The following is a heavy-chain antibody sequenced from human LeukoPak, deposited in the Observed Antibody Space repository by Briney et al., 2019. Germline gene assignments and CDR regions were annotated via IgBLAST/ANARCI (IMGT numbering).Heavy chain of an antibody. CDR2: IKSKTDGGTT. J-gene: IGHJ6*03. CDR1: GFTFSNAW. CDR3: TTESSYNSSWYGRVYYYYMDV. V-gene: IGHV3-15*01. Sequence: GGSLRLSCAASGFTFSNAWMSWVRQAPGKGLEWVGRIKSKTDGGTTDYAAPVKGRFTISRDDSKNTLYLQMNSLKTEDTAVYYCTTESSYNSSWYGRVYYYYMDVWGKGTTVTVSS. D-gene: IGHD6-13*01.